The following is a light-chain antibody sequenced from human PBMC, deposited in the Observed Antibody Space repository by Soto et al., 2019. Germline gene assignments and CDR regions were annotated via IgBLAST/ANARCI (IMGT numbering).Light chain of an antibody. CDR2: SAS. J-gene: IGKJ5*01. CDR1: QSVSGKY. V-gene: IGKV3-20*01. CDR3: QHFGSSPPVT. Sequence: EIVLTQSPGTLSLSPGESATLSCRASQSVSGKYVAWYQQRPGLAPRLLVYSASRRATGIPDRFRGSGSGAEFTLTISGLEPEDFAVYFCQHFGSSPPVTFGQGTRLDVK.